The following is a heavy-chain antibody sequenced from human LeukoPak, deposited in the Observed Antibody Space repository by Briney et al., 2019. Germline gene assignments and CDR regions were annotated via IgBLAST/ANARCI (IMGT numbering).Heavy chain of an antibody. CDR2: ISGSGGST. D-gene: IGHD1-26*01. J-gene: IGHJ4*02. V-gene: IGHV3-23*01. Sequence: GGSLRLSCAASGFTFSSYAMSWVRQAPGKGLEWVSAISGSGGSTYCADSVKGRFTISRDNSKNTLYLQMNSLRAEDTAVYYCAKDNFIVGATLDYWGQGTLVTVTS. CDR3: AKDNFIVGATLDY. CDR1: GFTFSSYA.